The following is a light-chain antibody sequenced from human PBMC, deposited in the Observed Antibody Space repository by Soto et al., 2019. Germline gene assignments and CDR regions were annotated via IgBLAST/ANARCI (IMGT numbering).Light chain of an antibody. CDR1: SSDVGGYNY. J-gene: IGLJ1*01. CDR3: SSYTSSSLWV. Sequence: SALTQPASVSGSPGQSITISCTGTSSDVGGYNYVSWYQQHPGKAPKLMIYDVSNRPSGVSNRFSGSKSGNTASLTISGLQAEDEADYYCSSYTSSSLWVFGTGTKLTVL. CDR2: DVS. V-gene: IGLV2-14*01.